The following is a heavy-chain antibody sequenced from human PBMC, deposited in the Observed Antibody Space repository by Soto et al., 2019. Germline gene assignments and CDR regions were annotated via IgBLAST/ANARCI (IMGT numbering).Heavy chain of an antibody. Sequence: LRLSCAASGFTLSSFRMTWVLQAPGRGLEWVSSMSGSSTFIHYADSVKGRFTISRDNAKKSLFLQMNSLRTEDTAIYYCAREKEDEGSSSLKVYYGMDVWGQGTTVTVSS. CDR1: GFTLSSFR. CDR2: MSGSSTFI. V-gene: IGHV3-21*01. D-gene: IGHD6-6*01. CDR3: AREKEDEGSSSLKVYYGMDV. J-gene: IGHJ6*02.